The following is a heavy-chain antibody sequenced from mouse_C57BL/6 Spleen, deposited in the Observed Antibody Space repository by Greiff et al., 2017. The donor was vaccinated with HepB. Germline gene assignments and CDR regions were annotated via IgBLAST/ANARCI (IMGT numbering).Heavy chain of an antibody. CDR2: IRNKANGYTT. D-gene: IGHD2-1*01. V-gene: IGHV7-3*01. Sequence: EVKLVESGGGLVQPGGSLSLSCAASGFTFTDYYMSWVRQPPGKALEWLGFIRNKANGYTTESSASVKGRFTISRDNSQLILYLQMNALRAEDSATYYCARYYRNYVEGEYFDYWGQGTTLTVSS. CDR3: ARYYRNYVEGEYFDY. CDR1: GFTFTDYY. J-gene: IGHJ2*01.